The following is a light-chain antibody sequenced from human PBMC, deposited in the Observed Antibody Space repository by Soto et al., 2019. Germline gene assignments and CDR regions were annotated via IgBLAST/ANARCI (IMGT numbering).Light chain of an antibody. V-gene: IGKV3-20*01. CDR3: QQYGSSPLT. CDR2: GAS. Sequence: EIVLTQSPGTLSLSPGERATLSCRASQSVSNKYLAWYQQKPGQAPRLLIYGASSRATGIPDRFSGSGSGTDFTLTISRLEPEDFAVYYCQQYGSSPLTFGPGTKVDIK. J-gene: IGKJ3*01. CDR1: QSVSNKY.